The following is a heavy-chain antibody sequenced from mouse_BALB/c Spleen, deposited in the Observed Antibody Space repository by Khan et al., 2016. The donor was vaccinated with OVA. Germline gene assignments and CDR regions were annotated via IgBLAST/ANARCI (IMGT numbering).Heavy chain of an antibody. J-gene: IGHJ4*01. Sequence: QVQLKESGPGLVAPSQSLSITCTVSGFSLTTYGVHWVRQPPGKGLEWLVVIWSDGITTYNSALKSRLSISKDNSKSQVFLIMNSLQTDDTAMYYCARGGFYAMDYWGQGTSVTVSS. CDR3: ARGGFYAMDY. V-gene: IGHV2-6*02. CDR2: IWSDGIT. CDR1: GFSLTTYG.